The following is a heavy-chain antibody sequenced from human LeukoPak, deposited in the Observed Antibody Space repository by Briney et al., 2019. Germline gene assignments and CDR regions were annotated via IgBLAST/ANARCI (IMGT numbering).Heavy chain of an antibody. V-gene: IGHV1-18*04. CDR2: IGAYNGDT. CDR1: GYTFTSFG. D-gene: IGHD2-15*01. J-gene: IGHJ4*02. Sequence: ASVTVSFKPSGYTFTSFGISWVRQAPGQGLEWMGWIGAYNGDTNYAQKFQGRVTMTTDTSTSTAYMDLRSLRSDDTAVYYCTRDHCRGDNCPSFDYWGQGTLVTVSS. CDR3: TRDHCRGDNCPSFDY.